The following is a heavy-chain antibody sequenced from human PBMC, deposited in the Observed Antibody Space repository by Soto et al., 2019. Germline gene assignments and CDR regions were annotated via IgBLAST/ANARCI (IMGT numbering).Heavy chain of an antibody. J-gene: IGHJ6*02. CDR3: ARGEGSSGYYYHNANYYYYGMDV. CDR1: GGSFSGYY. Sequence: PSETLSLTCAFYGGSFSGYYWSLIRQPPGKGLEWIGEINHSGSTNYNPSLKSRVTISVDTSKNQFSLKLSSVTAADTAVYYCARGEGSSGYYYHNANYYYYGMDVWGQGTTVTVSS. D-gene: IGHD3-22*01. CDR2: INHSGST. V-gene: IGHV4-34*01.